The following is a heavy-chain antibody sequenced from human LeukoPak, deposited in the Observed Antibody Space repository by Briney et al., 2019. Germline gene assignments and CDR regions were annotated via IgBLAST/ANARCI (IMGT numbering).Heavy chain of an antibody. Sequence: SETLSLTCTVSGGSISSSSYYWGWIRQPPGKGLEWIGSIYYSGSTYYNPSLKSRVTMSVDTSKNQFSLKLSSVTAADTAVYYCARERSSGWYLKDYFDYWGQGTLVTVSS. D-gene: IGHD6-19*01. CDR1: GGSISSSSYY. CDR3: ARERSSGWYLKDYFDY. CDR2: IYYSGST. J-gene: IGHJ4*02. V-gene: IGHV4-39*07.